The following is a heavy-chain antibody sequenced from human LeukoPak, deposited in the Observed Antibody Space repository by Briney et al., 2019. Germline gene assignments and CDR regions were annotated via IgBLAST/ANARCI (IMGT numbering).Heavy chain of an antibody. J-gene: IGHJ4*02. Sequence: PSRTLSLTCTVSGGSISSGDYYWSWIRQPPGKGLEWIGYIYYSGSTYYNPSLKSRVTISVDTSKNQFSLKLSSVTAADTAVYYCARDLYDSSGYYAVDYFDYWGQGTLVTVSS. CDR2: IYYSGST. D-gene: IGHD3-22*01. CDR1: GGSISSGDYY. CDR3: ARDLYDSSGYYAVDYFDY. V-gene: IGHV4-30-4*01.